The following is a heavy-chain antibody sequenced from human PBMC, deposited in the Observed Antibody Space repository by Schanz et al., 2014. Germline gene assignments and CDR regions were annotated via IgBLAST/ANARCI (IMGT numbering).Heavy chain of an antibody. Sequence: EVHLVESGGGLVQPGGSLRLSCAASGFTFSNYWMTWVRQAPGKGLEWVANIKQDESEKYYVDSVKGRFTISRDNAKNSLFLHMNSLRAEDTAVYYCARKMKLGVYGGKGHDSLDIWGQGTMVTVSS. V-gene: IGHV3-7*04. CDR3: ARKMKLGVYGGKGHDSLDI. CDR1: GFTFSNYW. J-gene: IGHJ3*02. CDR2: IKQDESEK. D-gene: IGHD4-17*01.